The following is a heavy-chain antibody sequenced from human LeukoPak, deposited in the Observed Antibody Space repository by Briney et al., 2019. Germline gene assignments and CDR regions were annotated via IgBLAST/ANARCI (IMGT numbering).Heavy chain of an antibody. D-gene: IGHD3-16*01. CDR1: GFTFSSYS. V-gene: IGHV3-48*01. CDR3: AREIGGGGWDY. J-gene: IGHJ4*02. Sequence: GGSLRLSCAASGFTFSSYSMNWVRQAPGKGLEWVSYISSSSSTIYYADSVKGRFTISRDNAKNSLYLQMNSLRAEDTAVYYCAREIGGGGWDYWGQGTLVTVSS. CDR2: ISSSSSTI.